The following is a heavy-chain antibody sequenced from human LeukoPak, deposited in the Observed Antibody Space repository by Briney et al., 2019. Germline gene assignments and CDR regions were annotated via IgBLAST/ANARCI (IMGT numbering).Heavy chain of an antibody. CDR2: IYYSGST. J-gene: IGHJ3*02. V-gene: IGHV4-59*01. Sequence: SETLSLTCTVSGGSISSYYWSWIRQPPGKGLEWIGYIYYSGSTNYNPSLKSRVTISVDTSKNQFSLKLSSVTAADTAVYYCARADYGDPRLFDIWGQGTMVTVSS. CDR3: ARADYGDPRLFDI. CDR1: GGSISSYY. D-gene: IGHD4-17*01.